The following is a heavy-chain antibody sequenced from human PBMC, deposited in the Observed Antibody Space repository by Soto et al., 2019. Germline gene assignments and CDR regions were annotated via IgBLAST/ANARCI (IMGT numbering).Heavy chain of an antibody. V-gene: IGHV4-61*01. CDR2: IYYSGST. D-gene: IGHD2-2*01. CDR1: GGSVSSGSYY. Sequence: QVQLQESGPGLVKPSETLSLTCTVSGGSVSSGSYYWSWIRQPPGKGLEWIGYIYYSGSTNYNPSLKSRVTISVDTSKNQFPLKLSSVTAADTAVYYCASVTRTCISTSCYGYYYGMDVWGQGTTVTVSS. CDR3: ASVTRTCISTSCYGYYYGMDV. J-gene: IGHJ6*02.